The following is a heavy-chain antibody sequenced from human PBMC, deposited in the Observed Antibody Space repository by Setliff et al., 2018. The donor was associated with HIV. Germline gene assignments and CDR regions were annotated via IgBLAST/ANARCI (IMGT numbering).Heavy chain of an antibody. J-gene: IGHJ6*03. CDR3: ARDGTTFLAAMDV. V-gene: IGHV3-20*04. CDR2: ISWNGKII. D-gene: IGHD3-3*02. Sequence: PGGSLRLSCATSGFTFGDYLMSWVRQVPGKGLEWVSGISWNGKIIGYGDSVRGRFTISRDNAKNSLYLQMNSLRAEDTAVYYCARDGTTFLAAMDVWGKGTTVTVSS. CDR1: GFTFGDYL.